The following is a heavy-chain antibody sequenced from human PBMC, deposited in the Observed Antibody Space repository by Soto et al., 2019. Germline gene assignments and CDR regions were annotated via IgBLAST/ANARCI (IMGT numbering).Heavy chain of an antibody. J-gene: IGHJ2*01. Sequence: EVQLLESGGGLVQPGGSLRLSCAASGFTFSSNAMSWVRQAPGKGLEWVSGISGSGDSIYYAVSVQGRFTISRDNSKNPLDLQMNSLGADDTAVYYCADYVGHNAAYFDLWGRGTLVTVSS. CDR3: ADYVGHNAAYFDL. CDR1: GFTFSSNA. CDR2: ISGSGDSI. V-gene: IGHV3-23*01. D-gene: IGHD3-10*02.